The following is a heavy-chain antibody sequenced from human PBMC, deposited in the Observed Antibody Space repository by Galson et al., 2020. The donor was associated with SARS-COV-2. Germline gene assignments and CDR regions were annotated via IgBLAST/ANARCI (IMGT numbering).Heavy chain of an antibody. D-gene: IGHD3-10*01. CDR2: IYPGDSDT. CDR1: GYSFTSYW. J-gene: IGHJ6*02. Sequence: GESLKISCKGSGYSFTSYWIGWVRQMPGKGLEWMGIIYPGDSDTRYSPSFQGQVNISADKSISTAYLQWSSLKASDTAMYYCARLTYYYGSGSYYYYYGMDVWGQGTTVTVSS. CDR3: ARLTYYYGSGSYYYYYGMDV. V-gene: IGHV5-51*01.